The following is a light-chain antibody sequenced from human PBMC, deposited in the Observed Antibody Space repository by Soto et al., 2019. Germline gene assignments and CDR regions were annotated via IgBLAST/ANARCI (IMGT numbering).Light chain of an antibody. J-gene: IGLJ2*01. V-gene: IGLV3-1*01. CDR3: QAWDSSTAV. CDR1: KLGDKY. CDR2: QDS. Sequence: SYELTQPPSVSVSPGQTASITCTGGKLGDKYACWYQQKPGQSPVLVIYQDSKRPSGSPERFSGSNSGNTATLTVSGTQAMDEADYYCQAWDSSTAVFGGGTQLTVL.